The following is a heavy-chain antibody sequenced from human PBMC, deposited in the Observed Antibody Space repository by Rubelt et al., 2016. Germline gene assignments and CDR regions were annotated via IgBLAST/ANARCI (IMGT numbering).Heavy chain of an antibody. J-gene: IGHJ6*03. CDR2: IWYDGSNK. CDR3: ARGRGNSWPNFYMDV. D-gene: IGHD2-15*01. Sequence: AASGFTFSSYGMHWVRQAPGKGLEWVAVIWYDGSNKYYADSVKGRFTISRDNSKNTLYLQMNSLRAEDTAVYYCARGRGNSWPNFYMDVWAKGTTVTVSS. V-gene: IGHV3-33*01. CDR1: GFTFSSYG.